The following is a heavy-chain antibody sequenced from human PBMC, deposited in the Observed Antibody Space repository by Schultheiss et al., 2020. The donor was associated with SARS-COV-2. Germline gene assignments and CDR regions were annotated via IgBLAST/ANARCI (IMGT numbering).Heavy chain of an antibody. Sequence: GGSLRLSCEASGFTFSDNAMSWVRQAPGKGLEWVSGISGSGGTRDYADTVKGRFTISRDNSKNMLYLQMNSLRAEDTAVYYCTTDQVAPFDYWGQGTLVTVSS. D-gene: IGHD2-15*01. J-gene: IGHJ4*02. CDR2: ISGSGGTR. V-gene: IGHV3-23*01. CDR3: TTDQVAPFDY. CDR1: GFTFSDNA.